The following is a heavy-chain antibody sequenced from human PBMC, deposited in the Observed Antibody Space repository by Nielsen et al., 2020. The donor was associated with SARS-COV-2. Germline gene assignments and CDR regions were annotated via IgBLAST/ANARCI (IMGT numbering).Heavy chain of an antibody. V-gene: IGHV3-9*01. CDR3: ATGAAAGTGNYYYGMDV. CDR2: ISWNSGSI. CDR1: GFTFDDYA. J-gene: IGHJ6*02. Sequence: SLKISCAASGFTFDDYAMHWVRQAPGKGLEWVSGISWNSGSIGYAVSVKGRFTISRDNAKNSLYLQMNSLRAEDTALYYCATGAAAGTGNYYYGMDVWGQGTTVTVSS. D-gene: IGHD6-13*01.